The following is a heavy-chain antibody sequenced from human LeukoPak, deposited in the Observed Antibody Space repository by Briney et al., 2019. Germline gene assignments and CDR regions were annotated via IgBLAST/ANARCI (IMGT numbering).Heavy chain of an antibody. CDR3: ARGLQEMATLKGFDS. CDR2: IYSKGAT. CDR1: GDSVSSPNSY. V-gene: IGHV4-61*02. Sequence: PSQTLSLTCTVSGDSVSSPNSYWTWIRQPAGKGLEWIGRIYSKGATNYNPSLKSHITISLDTSKNQLSLQLISVTAADTAVYYCARGLQEMATLKGFDSWGQGTLVTVSS. D-gene: IGHD5-24*01. J-gene: IGHJ4*02.